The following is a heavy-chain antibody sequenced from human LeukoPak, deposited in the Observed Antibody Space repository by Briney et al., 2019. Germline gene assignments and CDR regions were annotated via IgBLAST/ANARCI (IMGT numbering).Heavy chain of an antibody. CDR3: AKDRVGATLYFDY. Sequence: GGSLRLSCAASAFSFSNYNMNWVRQAPGKGLEWVSAIGGSGGTTYYADSMKGRFTISRDNSKNTLYLQMNSLRAEDTAVYYCAKDRVGATLYFDYWGQGTLVTVSS. J-gene: IGHJ4*02. CDR2: IGGSGGTT. CDR1: AFSFSNYN. D-gene: IGHD1-26*01. V-gene: IGHV3-23*01.